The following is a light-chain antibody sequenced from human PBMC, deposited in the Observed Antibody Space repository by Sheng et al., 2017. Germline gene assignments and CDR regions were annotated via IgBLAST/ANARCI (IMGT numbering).Light chain of an antibody. CDR1: QPLGKY. V-gene: IGKV1-39*01. J-gene: IGKJ1*01. CDR2: GAS. CDR3: QQSYSVPRT. Sequence: IQMTQSPSSLSASVGDRVTITCRASQPLGKYVNWYQEKPGGAPSLLIYGASSLATGVPSRFSGSGSGSDFTLTIYSLQPEDFATYYCQQSYSVPRTFGQGTEGG.